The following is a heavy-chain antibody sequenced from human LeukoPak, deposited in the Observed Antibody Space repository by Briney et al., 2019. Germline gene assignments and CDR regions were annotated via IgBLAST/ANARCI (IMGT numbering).Heavy chain of an antibody. CDR2: IYYSGST. V-gene: IGHV4-59*08. CDR3: ARTTRPYSSSWYWFDP. D-gene: IGHD6-13*01. J-gene: IGHJ5*02. CDR1: GGSISSYY. Sequence: SETLSLTCTVSGGSISSYYWSWIRQPPGKGLEWIGYIYYSGSTNYNPSLKSRVTISVDTSKNQFSLKLSSVTAADTAVYYCARTTRPYSSSWYWFDPWGQGTLVTVSS.